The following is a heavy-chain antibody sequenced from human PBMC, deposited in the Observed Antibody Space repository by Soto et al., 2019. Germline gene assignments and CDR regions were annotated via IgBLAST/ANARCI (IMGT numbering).Heavy chain of an antibody. CDR1: GGSFSGYY. V-gene: IGHV4-34*01. J-gene: IGHJ4*02. CDR3: ARGLRPGRDGYNPFDY. Sequence: PSETLSLTCAVYGGSFSGYYWSWIRQPPGKGPEWIGESNHSGRTNYNPSLKSRVTISVDTSKNQFSLKLSSVTAADTAVYYCARGLRPGRDGYNPFDYWGQGTLVTVSS. CDR2: SNHSGRT. D-gene: IGHD5-12*01.